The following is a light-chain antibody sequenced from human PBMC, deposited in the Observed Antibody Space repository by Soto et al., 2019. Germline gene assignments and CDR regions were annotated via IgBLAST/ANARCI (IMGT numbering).Light chain of an antibody. J-gene: IGKJ1*01. CDR2: AAS. CDR1: QGIRSY. V-gene: IGKV1-8*01. CDR3: QQYYSYPLT. Sequence: IHMSQSPSSLSASVGYRFTLTCRASQGIRSYLAWYQQKPGKAPKLLIYAASTLQSGVPSRFRGSGSGTDFTLTISCLQSEDFETYYCQQYYSYPLTFGQGTKVDIK.